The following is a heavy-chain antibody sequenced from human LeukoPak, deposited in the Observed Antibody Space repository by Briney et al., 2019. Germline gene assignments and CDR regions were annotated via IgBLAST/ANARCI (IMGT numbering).Heavy chain of an antibody. D-gene: IGHD4-11*01. V-gene: IGHV3-30*04. CDR3: GSSSVTTSLYDY. CDR2: ISYDGSNK. Sequence: GGSLRLSCAASGFTFSSYAMHWVRQAPGKGLEWVAVISYDGSNKYYADSVKGRFTISRDNSKNTLYLQMNSLRAEDTAVYYCGSSSVTTSLYDYWGQGTLVTVSS. CDR1: GFTFSSYA. J-gene: IGHJ4*02.